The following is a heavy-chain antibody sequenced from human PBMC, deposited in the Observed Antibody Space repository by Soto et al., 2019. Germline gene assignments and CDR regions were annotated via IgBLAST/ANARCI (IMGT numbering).Heavy chain of an antibody. D-gene: IGHD1-1*01. CDR3: ARETGAERCLQFVAFDI. CDR2: IYTSGST. V-gene: IGHV4-4*07. J-gene: IGHJ3*02. Sequence: QVQLQESCPGLVKPSETLSLTCTVSGGSISSYYWSWIRQPAGKGLEWIGLIYTSGSTNYNPSLKIRVTMSVDTSKNQFSLKLRSVTAADTAVYYCARETGAERCLQFVAFDIWGQGTMVTVSS. CDR1: GGSISSYY.